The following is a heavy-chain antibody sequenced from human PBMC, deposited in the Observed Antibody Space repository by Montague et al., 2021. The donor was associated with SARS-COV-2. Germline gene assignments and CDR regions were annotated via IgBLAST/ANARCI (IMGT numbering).Heavy chain of an antibody. Sequence: SETLSLTCAVHGTSFSGYYWNWIRQPPGKGLEWIGEVNHGGSTKYSPSLKSRLTISADTPKNQFSLKLTSVAAADTAVYYCARRRDGVVPSPILGVGPYYSYYYMDVWGRGTTVTVSS. D-gene: IGHD3-10*01. CDR3: ARRRDGVVPSPILGVGPYYSYYYMDV. CDR1: GTSFSGYY. J-gene: IGHJ6*03. CDR2: VNHGGST. V-gene: IGHV4-34*01.